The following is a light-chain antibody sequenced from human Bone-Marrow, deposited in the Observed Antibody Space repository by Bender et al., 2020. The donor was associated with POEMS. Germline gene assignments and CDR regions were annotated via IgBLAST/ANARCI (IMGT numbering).Light chain of an antibody. CDR1: DLGDKY. CDR3: QAWDRYTRI. J-gene: IGLJ2*01. V-gene: IGLV3-1*01. CDR2: ADD. Sequence: SYELTQPPSVSVSPGQTATISCSGDDLGDKYISWYQQKTGKSPVLVIYADDNRASGIPERFSGTNSGNTATLTISGAQAMDEADYYCQAWDRYTRIFGGGTKVTVL.